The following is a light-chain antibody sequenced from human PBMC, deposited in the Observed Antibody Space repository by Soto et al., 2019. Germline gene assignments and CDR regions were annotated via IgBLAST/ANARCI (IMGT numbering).Light chain of an antibody. V-gene: IGKV3D-20*01. J-gene: IGKJ2*01. CDR2: DAS. Sequence: ETVLTQSPATLSLSPGDRATLACGASQSGNYNSVAWYPQRPGLAPRLLIYDASTRATGIPDRFSGSGSGTDFTLTISRLEPEDFAMYCCQQYANFPPNTFGQGTKREIK. CDR3: QQYANFPPNT. CDR1: QSGNYNS.